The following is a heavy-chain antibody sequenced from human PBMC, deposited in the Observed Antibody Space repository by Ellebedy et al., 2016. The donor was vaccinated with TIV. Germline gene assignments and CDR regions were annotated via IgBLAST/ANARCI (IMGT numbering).Heavy chain of an antibody. D-gene: IGHD2-15*01. CDR3: ARDPYCSGGSCYGRYGMDV. CDR2: IYTSGST. CDR1: GGSISSYY. Sequence: MPSETLSLTCTVSGGSISSYYWSWIRQPAGKGLEWIGRIYTSGSTNYNPSLKSRVTMSVDTSKNQFSLKLSSVTAADTAVYYCARDPYCSGGSCYGRYGMDVWGQGTTVTVSS. V-gene: IGHV4-4*07. J-gene: IGHJ6*02.